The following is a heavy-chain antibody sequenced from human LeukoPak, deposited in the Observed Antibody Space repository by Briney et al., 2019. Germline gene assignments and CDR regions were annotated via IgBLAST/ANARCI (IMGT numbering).Heavy chain of an antibody. D-gene: IGHD2/OR15-2a*01. V-gene: IGHV3-7*04. CDR1: GFTFSSYW. J-gene: IGHJ1*01. Sequence: PGGSLRLSCAVSGFTFSSYWRSWVRQAPGKGLEWVANIKQGGSDNYNVDSVKGRFTISRDNTKNSLYLQMSSLRAEERAVYFCARGKQYPDPSSSFCFQNWGQGTLVTVSS. CDR2: IKQGGSDN. CDR3: ARGKQYPDPSSSFCFQN.